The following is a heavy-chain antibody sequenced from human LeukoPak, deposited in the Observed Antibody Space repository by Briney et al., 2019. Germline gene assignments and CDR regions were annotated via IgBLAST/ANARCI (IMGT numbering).Heavy chain of an antibody. D-gene: IGHD6-13*01. CDR1: GFTFSSYG. CDR2: ISYDGSNK. J-gene: IGHJ2*01. Sequence: GGSLRLSCAASGFTFSSYGMHWVSQAPGKGLEWVAAISYDGSNKNDADSVKGRFTISRDNSKNTLYLQMNSLRVEDTAVYYCAKGGRAAADRNFDLWGRGTLVSVSS. CDR3: AKGGRAAADRNFDL. V-gene: IGHV3-30*18.